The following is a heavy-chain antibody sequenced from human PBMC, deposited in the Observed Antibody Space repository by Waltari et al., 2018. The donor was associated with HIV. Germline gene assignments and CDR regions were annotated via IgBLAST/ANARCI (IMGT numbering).Heavy chain of an antibody. Sequence: VQLQQSGPRLVQPTQTLPLTCPISGDSASRNGAAWDGTRQAPSRGLEWLGRTYYTSKWFYDYAVSVKSRITINPDTSKNHFSLQLNSVTLEDTAVYFCARGWLRDYFDYWGQGTLVTVSS. CDR2: TYYTSKWFY. CDR3: ARGWLRDYFDY. CDR1: GDSASRNGAA. D-gene: IGHD5-12*01. V-gene: IGHV6-1*01. J-gene: IGHJ4*02.